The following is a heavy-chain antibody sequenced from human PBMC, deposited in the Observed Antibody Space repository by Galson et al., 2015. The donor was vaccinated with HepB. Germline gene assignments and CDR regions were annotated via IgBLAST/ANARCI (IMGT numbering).Heavy chain of an antibody. V-gene: IGHV3-48*02. CDR3: ARDHGAYSSSWYPGRYAFDI. CDR1: GFTFSSYS. CDR2: ISSSSSTI. Sequence: SLRLYCAASGFTFSSYSMNWVRQAPGKELEWVSSISSSSSTIYYADSVKGRFTISRDNAKNSLYLQMNSLRDEDTAVYYCARDHGAYSSSWYPGRYAFDIWGQGTMVTVSS. J-gene: IGHJ3*02. D-gene: IGHD6-13*01.